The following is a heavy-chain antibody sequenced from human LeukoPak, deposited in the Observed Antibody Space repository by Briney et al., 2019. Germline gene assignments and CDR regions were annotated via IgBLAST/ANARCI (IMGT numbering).Heavy chain of an antibody. CDR3: ARTKVGWNSNWFDP. D-gene: IGHD1-7*01. CDR1: GSSISSYY. J-gene: IGHJ5*02. Sequence: SQALSLTCTVSGSSISSYYWSWIRQPTGKGLEWIGYIFYSGSINYNPSLKSRVTISADTSKNQFSLKLSSVTAADTAVYYCARTKVGWNSNWFDPWGQGTLLTVSS. V-gene: IGHV4-59*01. CDR2: IFYSGSI.